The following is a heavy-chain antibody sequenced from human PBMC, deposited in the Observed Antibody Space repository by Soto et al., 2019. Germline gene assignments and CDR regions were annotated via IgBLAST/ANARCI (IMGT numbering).Heavy chain of an antibody. CDR1: GFTFSSYA. Sequence: PGGSLRLSCAASGFTFSSYAVHWVRQAPGKGLEWVAVISYDGRNKYYADSVKGRFTISRDNSKNTLYLQMNSLRAEDTAVYYCARDSRASSMDVWGQGTTVTVS. CDR3: ARDSRASSMDV. V-gene: IGHV3-30*04. CDR2: ISYDGRNK. J-gene: IGHJ6*02.